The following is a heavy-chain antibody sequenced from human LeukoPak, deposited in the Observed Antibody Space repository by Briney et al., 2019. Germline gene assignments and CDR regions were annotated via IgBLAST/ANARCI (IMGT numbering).Heavy chain of an antibody. CDR1: GYSFSNYA. Sequence: PGGSLRLSCAASGYSFSNYAMTCVRQSPGKGREWVSGFTSGGSIYYTGSGKGRFPISRDNSKNTLYLQMNSLRAEDTAIYYCAKDLRSTSRYYFEYWGQGTLVTVSS. D-gene: IGHD2-2*01. J-gene: IGHJ4*02. V-gene: IGHV3-23*01. CDR2: FTSGGSI. CDR3: AKDLRSTSRYYFEY.